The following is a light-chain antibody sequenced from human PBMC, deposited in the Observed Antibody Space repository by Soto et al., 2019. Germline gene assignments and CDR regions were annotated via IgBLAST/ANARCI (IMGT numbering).Light chain of an antibody. CDR3: QQDYSTLAT. CDR1: ESISRH. CDR2: AAS. V-gene: IGKV1-39*01. Sequence: DLQMSQSPSSLSASFGDRVTITFRAAESISRHLNWYQQKPGRAPDLLIYAASTLQNGVPSRFTGSGSGTEFTLTITGLQLEDFATYYCQQDYSTLATFGQGTRLEI. J-gene: IGKJ5*01.